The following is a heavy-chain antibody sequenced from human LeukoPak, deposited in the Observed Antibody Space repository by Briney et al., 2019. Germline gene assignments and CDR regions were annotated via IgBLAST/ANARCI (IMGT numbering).Heavy chain of an antibody. V-gene: IGHV4-59*01. CDR1: GESTMSYY. D-gene: IGHD3-10*01. Sequence: SETLSLTCTVSGESTMSYYWSWLRHPPGKRLEWIGSVHYSGSTNYNPSLKSRVTISIETSKKQFSLEVSSVTAADTAVYYCARGGGEENLWGAFDIWGQGPMVTVSS. CDR3: ARGGGEENLWGAFDI. J-gene: IGHJ3*02. CDR2: VHYSGST.